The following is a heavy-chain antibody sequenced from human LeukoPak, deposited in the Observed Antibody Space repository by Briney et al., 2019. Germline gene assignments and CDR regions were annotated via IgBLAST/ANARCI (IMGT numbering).Heavy chain of an antibody. J-gene: IGHJ4*02. CDR1: GFTFNSYW. CDR2: INQGGSGK. Sequence: GGSLRLSCAASGFTFNSYWMTWVRQAPGRGLEWVAHINQGGSGKYYVDSVKGRFTISRDNPKNSLYLQMNSLRAEDTAVYYCASRATRFDYWGQGTLVTVSS. D-gene: IGHD2-15*01. V-gene: IGHV3-7*01. CDR3: ASRATRFDY.